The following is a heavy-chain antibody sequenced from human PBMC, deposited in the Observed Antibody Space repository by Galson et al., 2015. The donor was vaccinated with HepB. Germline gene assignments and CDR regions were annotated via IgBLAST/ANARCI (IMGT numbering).Heavy chain of an antibody. CDR1: GFTFSSYS. CDR2: ISSSSSTI. Sequence: SLRLSCAASGFTFSSYSMNWVRQAPGKGLEWVSYISSSSSTIYYADSVKGRFTISRDNAKNSLYLQMNSLRDEDTAVYYCARVRPYYYGSVTPSDYWGQGALVTVSS. D-gene: IGHD3-10*01. J-gene: IGHJ4*02. CDR3: ARVRPYYYGSVTPSDY. V-gene: IGHV3-48*02.